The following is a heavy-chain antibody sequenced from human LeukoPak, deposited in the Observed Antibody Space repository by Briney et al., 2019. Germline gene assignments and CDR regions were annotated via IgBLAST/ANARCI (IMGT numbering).Heavy chain of an antibody. CDR3: ARDSGTTGEVKFDP. Sequence: PSETLSLTCTVSGGSISSYYWSWIRQPPGKGLEWVGYIYYSGGTNYNPSLKRRVTISVETCKNQFSLKLSSVTAANTAVYYCARDSGTTGEVKFDPWGQGTLVTVSS. CDR1: GGSISSYY. J-gene: IGHJ5*02. V-gene: IGHV4-59*01. CDR2: IYYSGGT. D-gene: IGHD3-10*01.